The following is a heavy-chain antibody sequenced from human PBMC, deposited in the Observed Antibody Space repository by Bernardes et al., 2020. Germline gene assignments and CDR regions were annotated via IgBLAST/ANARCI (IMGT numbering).Heavy chain of an antibody. CDR1: GGSFSGYY. CDR2: INHSGST. V-gene: IGHV4-34*01. CDR3: ARGLWDNIVVVPAAIYYFDY. J-gene: IGHJ4*02. D-gene: IGHD2-2*01. Sequence: LSLTCSVYGGSFSGYYWSWIRQPPGKGLEWIGEINHSGSTNYNPSLKSRVTISVDTSKNQFSLKLSSVTAADTAVYYCARGLWDNIVVVPAAIYYFDYWGQGTLVTVSS.